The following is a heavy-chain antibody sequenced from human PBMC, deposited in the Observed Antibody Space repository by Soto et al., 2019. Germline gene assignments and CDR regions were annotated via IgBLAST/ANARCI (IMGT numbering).Heavy chain of an antibody. Sequence: QVQLVQSGAEVKKPGSSVKVSRKASGGTFSNYPISWVRQAPGPGLEWMGGIIPIFGTVNYAQKFQGRVTITADEATSTAYMELSSLRSEDTAVYYCARGNHRWLQLWYFDLWGRGTLVTVSS. CDR2: IIPIFGTV. V-gene: IGHV1-69*12. CDR1: GGTFSNYP. J-gene: IGHJ2*01. D-gene: IGHD5-12*01. CDR3: ARGNHRWLQLWYFDL.